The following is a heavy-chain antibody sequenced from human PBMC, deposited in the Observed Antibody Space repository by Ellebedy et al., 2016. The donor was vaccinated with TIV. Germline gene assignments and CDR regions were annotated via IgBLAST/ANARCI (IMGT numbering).Heavy chain of an antibody. CDR2: IYYSGST. J-gene: IGHJ4*02. Sequence: MPSETLSLTCTVSGGSIRNYYWSWFRQSPGKGLEWIGYIYYSGSTNYNPSLKSRVTISVDTSKNQFSLKLTSVTAADTAVYYCASRDYRSGSYADWGQGTLVTVSS. CDR1: GGSIRNYY. V-gene: IGHV4-59*08. CDR3: ASRDYRSGSYAD. D-gene: IGHD1-26*01.